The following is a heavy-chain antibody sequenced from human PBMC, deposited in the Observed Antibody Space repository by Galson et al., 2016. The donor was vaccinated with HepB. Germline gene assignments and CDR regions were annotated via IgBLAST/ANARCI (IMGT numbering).Heavy chain of an antibody. Sequence: SLRLSCAASGFIFSDYEMNWVRLALGKGLEWVAYISGSGHPLYNEGCVKGRFTISRDNAKNSLYLQMNSLTDEDTAIYYCARDAASLNSPRFDYWGQGTLVTVSS. CDR1: GFIFSDYE. V-gene: IGHV3-48*03. CDR3: ARDAASLNSPRFDY. D-gene: IGHD4-23*01. CDR2: ISGSGHPL. J-gene: IGHJ4*02.